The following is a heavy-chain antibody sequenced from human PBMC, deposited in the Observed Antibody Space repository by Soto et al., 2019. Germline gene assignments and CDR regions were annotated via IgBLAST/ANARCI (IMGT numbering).Heavy chain of an antibody. D-gene: IGHD3-3*01. CDR2: IYSGGST. Sequence: PGGSLRLSCAASGFTVSSNYMSWVRQAPEKGLEWVSVIYSGGSTYYADSVKGRFTISRDDSKDTLYLHMNGLRAEDTAVYYCGRVISRDDNSWSGYSYFDYWGPGTLVTVSS. J-gene: IGHJ4*02. CDR1: GFTVSSNY. CDR3: GRVISRDDNSWSGYSYFDY. V-gene: IGHV3-53*01.